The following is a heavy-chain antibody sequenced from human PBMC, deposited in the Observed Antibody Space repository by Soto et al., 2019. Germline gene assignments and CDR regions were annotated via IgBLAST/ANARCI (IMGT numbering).Heavy chain of an antibody. CDR2: IYHSGST. Sequence: SETLSLTCAVSGGSISSTNWWSWVRQPPGKGLEWIGEIYHSGSTNYNPSLKSRVTISVDKSKNQFSLKLSSVTAADTAVYYCARSITRRVSSFDYWRQGTLVTVSS. CDR1: GGSISSTNW. J-gene: IGHJ4*02. V-gene: IGHV4-4*02. CDR3: ARSITRRVSSFDY. D-gene: IGHD1-20*01.